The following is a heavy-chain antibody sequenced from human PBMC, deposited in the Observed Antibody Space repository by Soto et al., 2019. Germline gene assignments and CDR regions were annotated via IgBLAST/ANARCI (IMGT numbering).Heavy chain of an antibody. CDR3: ASHSGHHFFDF. D-gene: IGHD5-12*01. J-gene: IGHJ4*02. CDR1: GGSIGSSNYY. V-gene: IGHV4-39*01. Sequence: SETLSLTCTVSGGSIGSSNYYWGWIRQPPGKGLEWIGSIHHSGITYYNPSLKSRVTISVYTPESQFSLRLRSVTAADTAVYYCASHSGHHFFDFLGPGTLVTSP. CDR2: IHHSGIT.